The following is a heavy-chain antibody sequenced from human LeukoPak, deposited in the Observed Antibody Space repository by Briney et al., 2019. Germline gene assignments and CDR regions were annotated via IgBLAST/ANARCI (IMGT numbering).Heavy chain of an antibody. CDR3: ATYYYDNSGLI. V-gene: IGHV3-7*01. CDR2: INQDGIER. Sequence: GGSLRLSCAASGFTFSLYWMTWVRQAPGKGLGWVANINQDGIERYYVDSVKGRFTISRDNAKNTLYLQMNSLRAEDTAIYYCATYYYDNSGLIWGQGTLVTVSS. D-gene: IGHD3-22*01. J-gene: IGHJ4*02. CDR1: GFTFSLYW.